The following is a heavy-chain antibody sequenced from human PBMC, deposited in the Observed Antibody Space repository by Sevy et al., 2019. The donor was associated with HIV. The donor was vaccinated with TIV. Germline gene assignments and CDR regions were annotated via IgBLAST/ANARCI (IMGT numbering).Heavy chain of an antibody. Sequence: SVKVSCKASGGTFSSYAISWVRQAPGQGLEWMGGIIPIFGTANYAQKFQGRVTITADESTSTAYMELSSLRSEDTAVYYCARDNVAAAGTENWFDPWGQGTLVTVSS. CDR1: GGTFSSYA. D-gene: IGHD6-13*01. CDR2: IIPIFGTA. V-gene: IGHV1-69*13. J-gene: IGHJ5*02. CDR3: ARDNVAAAGTENWFDP.